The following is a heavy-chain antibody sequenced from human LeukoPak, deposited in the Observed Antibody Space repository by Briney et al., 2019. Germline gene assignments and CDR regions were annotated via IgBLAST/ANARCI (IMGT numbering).Heavy chain of an antibody. Sequence: ASVKVSCKASGYTFTGYYMHWVRQAPGQGLEWMGWINPNSGGTNYAQKFQGRVTMTRDTSISTAYMELSSLRSEDTAVYYCASHWSGSAVAGSFDSWGQGTLVTVSS. J-gene: IGHJ4*02. V-gene: IGHV1-2*02. CDR2: INPNSGGT. CDR1: GYTFTGYY. CDR3: ASHWSGSAVAGSFDS. D-gene: IGHD6-19*01.